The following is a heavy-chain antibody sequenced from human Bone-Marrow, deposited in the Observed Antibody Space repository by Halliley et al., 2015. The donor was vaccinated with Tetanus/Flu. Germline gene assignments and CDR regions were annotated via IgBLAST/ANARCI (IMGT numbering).Heavy chain of an antibody. J-gene: IGHJ2*01. D-gene: IGHD1-1*01. CDR2: VSHSGTT. V-gene: IGHV4-39*07. Sequence: TLSLTCSVSGGSISSPRYYWAWIRQPPGKGLEYVGSVSHSGTTEYNSALTSRVTLSIDTSKRQFSLRVTSVTAADTAVYFCARRPVAVDAPPGNCNFDLWGRGTLVAVSS. CDR3: ARRPVAVDAPPGNCNFDL. CDR1: GGSISSPRYY.